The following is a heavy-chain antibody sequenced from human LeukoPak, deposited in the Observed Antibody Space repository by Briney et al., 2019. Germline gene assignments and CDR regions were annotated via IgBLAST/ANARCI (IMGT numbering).Heavy chain of an antibody. D-gene: IGHD3-22*01. CDR1: GGSFSGYY. Sequence: SETLSLTCAVYGGSFSGYYWSWIRQPPGKGLEWIGEINHSGSTNYNPPLKSRVTISVDTSKNQFSLKLSSVTAADTAVYYCARVNYDSSGYYNPYFDYWGQGTLVTVSS. J-gene: IGHJ4*02. V-gene: IGHV4-34*01. CDR3: ARVNYDSSGYYNPYFDY. CDR2: INHSGST.